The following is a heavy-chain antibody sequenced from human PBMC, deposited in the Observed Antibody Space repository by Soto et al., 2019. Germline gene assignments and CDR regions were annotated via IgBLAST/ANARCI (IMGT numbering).Heavy chain of an antibody. Sequence: QVQLQESGPGLVKPSETLSLTCTVSGGSIGSYYWSWIRQPPGKGLEWIGYIFDTGSTNYNPSLERRVTISVDTSKNQFPLKLTSVTAADTAVYYCARGPNRFYFDYWGQGALVTVSS. D-gene: IGHD3-3*01. CDR2: IFDTGST. CDR3: ARGPNRFYFDY. V-gene: IGHV4-59*12. CDR1: GGSIGSYY. J-gene: IGHJ4*02.